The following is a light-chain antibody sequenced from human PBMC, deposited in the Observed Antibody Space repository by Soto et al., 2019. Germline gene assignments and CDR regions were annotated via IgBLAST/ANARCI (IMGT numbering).Light chain of an antibody. CDR3: QQFVNSPYMYT. V-gene: IGKV3-20*01. J-gene: IGKJ2*01. CDR2: GGS. CDR1: QDLGTDY. Sequence: IVLTHSPGTLSLSPGEGATLSCSAIQDLGTDYFAWYQQKPGKAPTLLIFGGSRMASGVPDRFTGSGSGTDFTLTVSRLETEDFGVYYRQQFVNSPYMYTFGQGTRLEIK.